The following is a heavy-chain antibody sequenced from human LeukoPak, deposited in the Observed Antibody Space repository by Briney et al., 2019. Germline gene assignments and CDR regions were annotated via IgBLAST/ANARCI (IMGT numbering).Heavy chain of an antibody. V-gene: IGHV3-23*01. Sequence: GGSLRLSCAASGFNFRMYAMSWVRLAPGKGLEWVSGIIGDGSSTYYADSVKGRFTISKDYSKNTLYLQMNSLSAEDTAMYYCAKVSIYGDGKWDIDYWGQGTLVTVSS. CDR1: GFNFRMYA. J-gene: IGHJ4*02. CDR3: AKVSIYGDGKWDIDY. D-gene: IGHD1-26*01. CDR2: IIGDGSST.